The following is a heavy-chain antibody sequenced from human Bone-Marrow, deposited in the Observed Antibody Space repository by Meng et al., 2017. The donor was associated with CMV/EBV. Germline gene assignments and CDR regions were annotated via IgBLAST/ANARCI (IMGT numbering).Heavy chain of an antibody. CDR1: GFTFSSYG. Sequence: GGSLRLSCAASGFTFSSYGMHWVRQAPGKGLEWVAFIRYDGSYKYYADSVKGRFTISRDNSKNTLYLQMNSLRAEDTAVYYCAKIDCSSTSCPFDPWGQGTVVTVSS. V-gene: IGHV3-30*02. CDR2: IRYDGSYK. D-gene: IGHD2-2*01. CDR3: AKIDCSSTSCPFDP. J-gene: IGHJ5*02.